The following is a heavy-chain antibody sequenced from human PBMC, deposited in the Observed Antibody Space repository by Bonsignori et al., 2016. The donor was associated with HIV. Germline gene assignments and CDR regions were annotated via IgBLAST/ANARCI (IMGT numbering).Heavy chain of an antibody. Sequence: APGKGLEWVSFISKSGTTTYYVDSLKGRFTISRDNAKNSLYLQMNSLRAEDTAIYYCAREDPGSDGFDVWGRGTVVTVSS. V-gene: IGHV3-48*03. CDR3: AREDPGSDGFDV. D-gene: IGHD1-26*01. CDR2: ISKSGTTT. J-gene: IGHJ3*01.